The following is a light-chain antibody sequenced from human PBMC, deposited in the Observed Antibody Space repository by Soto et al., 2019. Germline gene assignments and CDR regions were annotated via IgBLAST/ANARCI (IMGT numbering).Light chain of an antibody. CDR3: YSYAGSRTVI. CDR1: SSDIGIYNL. CDR2: EGS. V-gene: IGLV2-23*01. J-gene: IGLJ2*01. Sequence: QSVLTQPASVSGSPGRSITISCTGTSSDIGIYNLVSWYQHHPGKTPKLMIYEGSKRPSGISNRFSGSRSGNTASLTISGLQAEDEADYYCYSYAGSRTVIFGGGTKLTVL.